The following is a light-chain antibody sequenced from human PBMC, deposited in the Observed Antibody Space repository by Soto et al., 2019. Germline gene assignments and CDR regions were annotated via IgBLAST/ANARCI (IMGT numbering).Light chain of an antibody. CDR3: SSYTDRSTNTWV. Sequence: QPASVSGSPGQSITISCTGTSGDVFDYNYVSWYQQYPGKAPKLMIYEVNNRPSGVSYRFSGSKSGNTASLTISGLQAEDEADYYCSSYTDRSTNTWVFGGGTKLIVL. J-gene: IGLJ3*02. CDR1: SGDVFDYNY. CDR2: EVN. V-gene: IGLV2-14*01.